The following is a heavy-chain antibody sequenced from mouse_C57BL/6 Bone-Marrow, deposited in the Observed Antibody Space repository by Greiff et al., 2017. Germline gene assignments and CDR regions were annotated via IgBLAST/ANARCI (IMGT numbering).Heavy chain of an antibody. CDR2: IDPETGGT. CDR1: GYTFTDYE. J-gene: IGHJ3*01. Sequence: VQLQQSGAELVRPGASVTLSCKASGYTFTDYEMHWVKQTPVHGLEWIGAIDPETGGTAYNQKFKGKAILTADKSSSTAYMELRSLTSEDSADYYCTVGYYAYWGQGTLVTVSA. D-gene: IGHD2-3*01. V-gene: IGHV1-15*01. CDR3: TVGYYAY.